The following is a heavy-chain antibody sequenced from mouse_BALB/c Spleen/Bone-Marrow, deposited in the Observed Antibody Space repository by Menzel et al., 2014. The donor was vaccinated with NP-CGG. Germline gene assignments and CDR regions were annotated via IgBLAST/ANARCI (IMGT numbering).Heavy chain of an antibody. CDR3: ARDRNFGSSWYFDV. D-gene: IGHD1-1*01. CDR2: IRNKANGYTT. CDR1: GFTFTDYY. J-gene: IGHJ1*01. Sequence: EVMLVESGGGLVQPGGSLRPSCATSGFTFTDYYMSWVRQPPGKALEWLGFIRNKANGYTTEYSTSMKGRFTISRDNSQSILYLQMNTLRAEDSATYYCARDRNFGSSWYFDVWGAGTTVTVSS. V-gene: IGHV7-3*02.